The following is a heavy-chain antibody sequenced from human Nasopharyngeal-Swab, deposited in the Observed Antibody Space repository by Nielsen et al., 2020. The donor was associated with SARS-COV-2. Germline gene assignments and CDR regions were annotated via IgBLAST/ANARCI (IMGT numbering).Heavy chain of an antibody. Sequence: GSLRLSCTVSGGSISSGSYYWSWIRQHPGKGLEWIGSIYFSGSTYYNPSLKSRVTITVDTSKNQFSLKLSSVTAADTAVYYCATTYYDSSSYYYWFDPWGQGTLVTVSS. CDR2: IYFSGST. D-gene: IGHD3-22*01. J-gene: IGHJ5*02. V-gene: IGHV4-39*01. CDR3: ATTYYDSSSYYYWFDP. CDR1: GGSISSGSYY.